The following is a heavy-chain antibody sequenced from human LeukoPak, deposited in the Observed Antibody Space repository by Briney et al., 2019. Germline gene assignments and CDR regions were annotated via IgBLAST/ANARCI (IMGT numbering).Heavy chain of an antibody. CDR1: GFTFSSYA. CDR2: ISGSGGST. Sequence: PGGSLRLSCAASGFTFSSYAMSWVSQAPGKGLEWVSAISGSGGSTYYADSVKGRFTISRDNSKNTLYLQMNSLRAEDTAVYYCAKDLCGERKVCRNYWGQGTLVTVSS. J-gene: IGHJ4*02. D-gene: IGHD7-27*01. CDR3: AKDLCGERKVCRNY. V-gene: IGHV3-23*01.